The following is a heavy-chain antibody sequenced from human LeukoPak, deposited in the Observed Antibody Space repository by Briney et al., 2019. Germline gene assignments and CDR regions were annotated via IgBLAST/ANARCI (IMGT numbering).Heavy chain of an antibody. CDR1: GGSFSGYY. Sequence: PSETLSLTCAVYGGSFSGYYWSWIRQPPGKGLEWIGEINHSGSTNYNPSLKSRVTISVDTSKNQFSLKLSSVTAADTAVYYCARGPLTVQSQYQLLLWRGYYFDYWGQGTLVTVSS. J-gene: IGHJ4*02. D-gene: IGHD2-2*01. CDR2: INHSGST. CDR3: ARGPLTVQSQYQLLLWRGYYFDY. V-gene: IGHV4-34*01.